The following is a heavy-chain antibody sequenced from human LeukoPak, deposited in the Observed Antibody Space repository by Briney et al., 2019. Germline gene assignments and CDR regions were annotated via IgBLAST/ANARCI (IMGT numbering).Heavy chain of an antibody. Sequence: GGSLRLSCAASGFTFSSYAMSWVRQAPGKGLEWVSNIGSSGHSILYADSVKGRFTISRDNSKNTLYLQMNSLRAEDTAVYYCARDPRYCSGGSCYSGWFDPWGQGTLVTVSS. V-gene: IGHV3-23*05. J-gene: IGHJ5*02. CDR1: GFTFSSYA. CDR3: ARDPRYCSGGSCYSGWFDP. CDR2: IGSSGHSI. D-gene: IGHD2-15*01.